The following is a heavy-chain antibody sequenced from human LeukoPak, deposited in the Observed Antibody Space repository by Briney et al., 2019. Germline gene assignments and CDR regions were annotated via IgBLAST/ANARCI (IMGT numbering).Heavy chain of an antibody. CDR3: ARGIFDYYDSSGVDY. V-gene: IGHV1-46*01. CDR1: GYTFTSNY. CDR2: ISPSGGST. Sequence: ASVKVSCKAFGYTFTSNYMHWVRQAPGQGPEWMGVISPSGGSTTYAQKFQGRVTLTRDMSTSTDYLELSRLRSDDTAVYYCARGIFDYYDSSGVDYWGQGTLVTVSS. J-gene: IGHJ4*02. D-gene: IGHD3-22*01.